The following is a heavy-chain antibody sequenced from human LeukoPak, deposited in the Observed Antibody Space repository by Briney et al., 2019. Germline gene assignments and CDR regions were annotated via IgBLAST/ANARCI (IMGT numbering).Heavy chain of an antibody. CDR1: GGTFSSYA. J-gene: IGHJ6*02. D-gene: IGHD2-2*02. CDR3: ARDRPHIVVVPAAIWDYYYYGMDV. CDR2: IIPIFGTA. V-gene: IGHV1-69*01. Sequence: SVKVSCKASGGTFSSYAISWVRQAPGQGLEWMGGIIPIFGTANYAQKFQGRVTITADESTSTAYMELSSLRSEDTAVYYCARDRPHIVVVPAAIWDYYYYGMDVWGQGTTVTVSS.